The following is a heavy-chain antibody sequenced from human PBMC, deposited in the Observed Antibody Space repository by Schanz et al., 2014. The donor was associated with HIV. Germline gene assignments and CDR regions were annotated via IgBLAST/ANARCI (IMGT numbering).Heavy chain of an antibody. V-gene: IGHV1-2*02. CDR3: ARSRGWGGWTTWDGMDV. CDR2: LDTNTGGT. Sequence: QAQLVQSGAEVKKPGASVKASCKASGYSFTAYYIHWVRQAPGQGLEWMGWLDTNTGGTNYARKFQGRVPMTRGTTIRSAYMDLRRLRSDDMAVYYRARSRGWGGWTTWDGMDVWGQGTTVIVS. J-gene: IGHJ6*02. D-gene: IGHD6-19*01. CDR1: GYSFTAYY.